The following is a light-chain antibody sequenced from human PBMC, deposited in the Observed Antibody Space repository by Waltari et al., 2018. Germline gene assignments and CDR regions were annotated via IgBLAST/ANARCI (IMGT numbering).Light chain of an antibody. J-gene: IGKJ4*01. CDR1: QSISNY. Sequence: EIVLTQSPATLSLSPGERATISCRASQSISNYLGWYQQKLGQAPRLLIYDASNRATGIPARFSGSGSATDFTLTISSLEPEDFAVYYCQQSSEWPLTFGGGTKVEIK. V-gene: IGKV3-11*01. CDR2: DAS. CDR3: QQSSEWPLT.